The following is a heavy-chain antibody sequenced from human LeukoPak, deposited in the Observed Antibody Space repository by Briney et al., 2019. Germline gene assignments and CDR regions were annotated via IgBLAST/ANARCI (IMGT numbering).Heavy chain of an antibody. J-gene: IGHJ4*02. Sequence: PSETLSLTCAVYGGSFSGYYWSWIRQPPGKGLEWIGEINHSGSTNYNPSLKSRVTISVDTSKNQFSLKLSSVTAADTAVYYCASKYVYVWGSYRSIVGYYFDYGAREPLVPV. D-gene: IGHD3-16*02. CDR2: INHSGST. CDR3: ASKYVYVWGSYRSIVGYYFDY. CDR1: GGSFSGYY. V-gene: IGHV4-34*01.